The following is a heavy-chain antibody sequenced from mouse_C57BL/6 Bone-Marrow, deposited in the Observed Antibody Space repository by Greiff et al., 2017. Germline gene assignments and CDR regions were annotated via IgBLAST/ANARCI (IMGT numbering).Heavy chain of an antibody. V-gene: IGHV1-59*01. CDR3: ARCDYLSYWYFDV. D-gene: IGHD2-4*01. Sequence: QVQLQQPGAELVRPGTSVKLSCKASGYTFTSYWMHWVKQRPGQGLEWIGVIDPSDSYTNYNQKFKGKATLTVDTSSSTAYMQLSSLTSEDSAVYYCARCDYLSYWYFDVWGTGTTVTVSS. J-gene: IGHJ1*03. CDR2: IDPSDSYT. CDR1: GYTFTSYW.